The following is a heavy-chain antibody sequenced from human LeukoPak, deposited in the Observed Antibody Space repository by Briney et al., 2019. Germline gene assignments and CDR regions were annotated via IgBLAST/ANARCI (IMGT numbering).Heavy chain of an antibody. CDR2: ISYDGSNK. D-gene: IGHD3-10*01. V-gene: IGHV3-30*18. Sequence: GGSLRLSCADSGFTFSRYAMHWVRQAPGKGLEWVAVISYDGSNKFYADSVKGRLAISRDNSKNTLYLQMNSLRAEDTAVYYCAKDPVGQVRGVISGTFDYWGQGTLVTVSS. CDR3: AKDPVGQVRGVISGTFDY. CDR1: GFTFSRYA. J-gene: IGHJ4*02.